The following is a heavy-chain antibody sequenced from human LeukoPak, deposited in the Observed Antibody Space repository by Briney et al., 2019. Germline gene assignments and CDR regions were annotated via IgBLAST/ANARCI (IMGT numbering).Heavy chain of an antibody. Sequence: PGGSLRLSCAASGFTLSSYAMHWVRQAPGKGREWVLGLSGGGGSTYYVDAVKGRFSISRDNSKNTLYLQMNSLRAEDTAVYYCAKDALISFRGAWSQFDSWGQGTLVTVAS. CDR2: LSGGGGST. J-gene: IGHJ4*02. CDR3: AKDALISFRGAWSQFDS. CDR1: GFTLSSYA. V-gene: IGHV3-23*01. D-gene: IGHD3-16*02.